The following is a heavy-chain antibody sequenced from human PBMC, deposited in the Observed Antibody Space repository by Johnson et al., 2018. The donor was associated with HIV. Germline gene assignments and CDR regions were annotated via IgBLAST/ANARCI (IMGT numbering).Heavy chain of an antibody. V-gene: IGHV3-13*01. D-gene: IGHD6-13*01. CDR1: GFTFSSYD. Sequence: VQLVESGGGLVQPGGSLRLSCAASGFTFSSYDMHWVRQATGKGLEWVSAIGTAGDTYYPGSVKGRFTISRDNSKNTLYLQMNSLRAEDTAVYYCASDSSSWYGSAFDIWGQGTMVTVSS. CDR2: IGTAGDT. J-gene: IGHJ3*02. CDR3: ASDSSSWYGSAFDI.